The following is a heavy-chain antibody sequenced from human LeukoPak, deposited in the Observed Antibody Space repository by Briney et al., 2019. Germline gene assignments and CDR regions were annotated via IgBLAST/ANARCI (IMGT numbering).Heavy chain of an antibody. Sequence: GSSVKVSCKSSGCTFSSYAISWVRQAPGQGLEWMGRIIPILGIANYAQKFQGRVTMTRDTSTSTVYMELSRLRSEDTAVYYCARDPDTAMVDFDYWGQGTLVTVPS. D-gene: IGHD5-18*01. V-gene: IGHV1-69*04. CDR2: IIPILGIA. J-gene: IGHJ4*02. CDR1: GCTFSSYA. CDR3: ARDPDTAMVDFDY.